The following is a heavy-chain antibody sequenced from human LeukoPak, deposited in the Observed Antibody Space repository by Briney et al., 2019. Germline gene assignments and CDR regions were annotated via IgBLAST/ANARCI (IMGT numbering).Heavy chain of an antibody. CDR1: GYTFSMYY. J-gene: IGHJ5*02. D-gene: IGHD1-26*01. Sequence: ASVKVSCKASGYTFSMYYMHWVRQAPGQGLEWMGLINPTGGSTGYAQKFQGRVTMTRDMSTSTDYMELSSLRSEDTAIYYCARDNSVGDNAWWFDPWGQGTLVTVSS. V-gene: IGHV1-46*01. CDR3: ARDNSVGDNAWWFDP. CDR2: INPTGGST.